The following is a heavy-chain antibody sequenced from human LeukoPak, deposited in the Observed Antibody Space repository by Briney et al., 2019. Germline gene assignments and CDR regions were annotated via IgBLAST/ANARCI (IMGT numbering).Heavy chain of an antibody. CDR3: AREDSGSSFYYYGMDV. J-gene: IGHJ6*02. CDR2: ICAYNGDT. CDR1: GYTFIDYY. D-gene: IGHD1-26*01. Sequence: ASVKVSCKSSGYTFIDYYIHWVRRAPGQGLEWRGWICAYNGDTNYAQKLQGRVTMTTDTSTSTAYMELRSLRSDDTAVYYCAREDSGSSFYYYGMDVWGQGTTVTVSS. V-gene: IGHV1-18*01.